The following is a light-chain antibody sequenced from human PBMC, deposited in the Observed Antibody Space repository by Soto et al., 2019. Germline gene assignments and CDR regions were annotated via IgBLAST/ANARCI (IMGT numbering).Light chain of an antibody. CDR3: QQSYSSSPWT. V-gene: IGKV1-39*01. J-gene: IGKJ1*01. CDR2: RAS. CDR1: QSISTY. Sequence: DLQMTQSPSSLSASVGDRVTISCRASQSISTYLNWYQQKPGTAPRLLIYRASSVKSGVPPRFSGSGSGRDFTLTISSLRPEDIATYFCQQSYSSSPWTFGQGTKVEV.